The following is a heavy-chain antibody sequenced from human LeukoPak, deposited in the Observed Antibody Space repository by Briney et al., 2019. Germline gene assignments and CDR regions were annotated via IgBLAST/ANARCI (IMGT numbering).Heavy chain of an antibody. CDR2: ISSSGSTI. CDR3: ARGYTIFGVVNFDY. Sequence: GGSLRLSCAASGFTVSSNYMSWIRQAPGKGLEWVSYISSSGSTIYYTDSVKGRFTISRDNAKNSLYLQMNSLRAEDTAVYYCARGYTIFGVVNFDYWGQGTLVTVSS. CDR1: GFTVSSNY. J-gene: IGHJ4*02. D-gene: IGHD3-3*01. V-gene: IGHV3-11*04.